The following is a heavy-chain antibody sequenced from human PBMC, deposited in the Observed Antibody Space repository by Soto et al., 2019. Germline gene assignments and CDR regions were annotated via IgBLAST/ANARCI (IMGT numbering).Heavy chain of an antibody. CDR3: AREGWWLPYYFDY. V-gene: IGHV3-7*01. J-gene: IGHJ4*02. Sequence: GGSLRLSCAASGFTLSSYWMSWVRQAPGKGLEWVANIKQDGSEKYYVDSVKGRFTISRDNAKNSLYLQMNSLRAEDTAVYYCAREGWWLPYYFDYWGQGTLVTVSS. CDR1: GFTLSSYW. CDR2: IKQDGSEK. D-gene: IGHD5-12*01.